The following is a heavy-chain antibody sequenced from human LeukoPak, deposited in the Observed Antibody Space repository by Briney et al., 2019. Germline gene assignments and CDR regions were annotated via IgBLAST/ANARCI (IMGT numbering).Heavy chain of an antibody. D-gene: IGHD3-3*01. J-gene: IGHJ6*02. CDR1: GYTFTSYD. CDR2: MNPNSGNT. Sequence: ASVKVSCKASGYTFTSYDINWVRQATGQGLEWMGWMNPNSGNTGYAQKFQGRVTMTRNTSISTAYMEPSSLRSEDTAVYYCARFSRSRDFWSGYYYYYYYGMDVWGQGTTVTVSS. CDR3: ARFSRSRDFWSGYYYYYYYGMDV. V-gene: IGHV1-8*01.